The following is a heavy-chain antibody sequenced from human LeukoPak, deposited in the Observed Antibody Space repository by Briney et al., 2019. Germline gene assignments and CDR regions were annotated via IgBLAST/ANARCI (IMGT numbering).Heavy chain of an antibody. D-gene: IGHD3-22*01. CDR3: ARDPNYYDSSGYHTGGYFDY. Sequence: ASVKVSCKASGYTFTSYYMHWVRQAPGQGLEWMGIINPSGGSTIYAQKFQGRVTMTRDMSTSTVYMELSSLRSEDTAVYYCARDPNYYDSSGYHTGGYFDYWGQGTLVTVSS. J-gene: IGHJ4*02. V-gene: IGHV1-46*01. CDR1: GYTFTSYY. CDR2: INPSGGST.